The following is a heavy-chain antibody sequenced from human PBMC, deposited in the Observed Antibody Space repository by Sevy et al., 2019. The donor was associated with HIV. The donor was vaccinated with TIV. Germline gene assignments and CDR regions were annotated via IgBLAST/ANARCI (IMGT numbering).Heavy chain of an antibody. D-gene: IGHD6-13*01. Sequence: GGSLRLSCAASGFTFDDYAMHWVRQAPGKGLEWVSGLSWNSGSIGYADSVKGRFTISRDNAKNSLYLQMNSLRAEDTALYYCAKAGRGSIAAAWLDYWGQGTLVTVSS. CDR3: AKAGRGSIAAAWLDY. V-gene: IGHV3-9*01. J-gene: IGHJ4*02. CDR1: GFTFDDYA. CDR2: LSWNSGSI.